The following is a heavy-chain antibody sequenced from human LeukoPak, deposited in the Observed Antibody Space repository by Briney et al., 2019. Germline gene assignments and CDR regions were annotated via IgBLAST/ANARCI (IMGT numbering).Heavy chain of an antibody. CDR2: IKSKTDGGTT. V-gene: IGHV3-15*01. CDR1: GFTFSNAW. CDR3: ATEISTTVTSDY. D-gene: IGHD4-17*01. Sequence: GGSLRLSCAASGFTFSNAWMSWVRQAPGKGLEWLGRIKSKTDGGTTDYAAPVKGRFTISRDDSKNTLYLQMNSLKTEDTAVYYCATEISTTVTSDYWGQGTLVTVSS. J-gene: IGHJ4*02.